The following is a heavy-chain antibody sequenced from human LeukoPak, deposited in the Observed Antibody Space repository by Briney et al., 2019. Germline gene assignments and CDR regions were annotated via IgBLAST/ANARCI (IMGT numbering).Heavy chain of an antibody. CDR2: IYSGGST. Sequence: GGSLRLSCAASGFTVSSNYMSWVRQAPGKGLEWVSVIYSGGSTYYADSVKGRFTISRDNSKNTLYLQMNSLRAEGTAVYYCARSQGYQLPFDYWGQGTLVTVSS. V-gene: IGHV3-53*01. D-gene: IGHD2-2*01. CDR1: GFTVSSNY. J-gene: IGHJ4*02. CDR3: ARSQGYQLPFDY.